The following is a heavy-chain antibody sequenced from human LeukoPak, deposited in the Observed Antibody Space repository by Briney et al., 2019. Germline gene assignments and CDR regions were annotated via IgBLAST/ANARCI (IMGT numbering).Heavy chain of an antibody. CDR3: ARVRGSSGYRD. D-gene: IGHD3-22*01. CDR1: GGSISNYY. CDR2: IYYSGST. V-gene: IGHV4-59*08. Sequence: SETLSLTCTVSGGSISNYYWSWIRQPPGKGLEWIGYIYYSGSTNYNPSLKSRVTISVDTSKNQFSLKLSSVTAADTAVYYCARVRGSSGYRDWGQGTLVTVSS. J-gene: IGHJ1*01.